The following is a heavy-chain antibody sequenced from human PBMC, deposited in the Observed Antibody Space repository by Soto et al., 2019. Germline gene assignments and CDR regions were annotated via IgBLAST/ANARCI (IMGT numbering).Heavy chain of an antibody. CDR1: GGSIGRGGYY. J-gene: IGHJ4*02. V-gene: IGHV4-31*03. CDR3: ARTYYYDSSGYYVDY. D-gene: IGHD3-22*01. CDR2: IYYSGST. Sequence: SETLSLTCTVSGGSIGRGGYYWSWIRQHPGKGLEWIGYIYYSGSTYYNPSLKSRVTISVDTSKNQFSLKLSSVTAADTAVYYCARTYYYDSSGYYVDYWGQGTLVTVSS.